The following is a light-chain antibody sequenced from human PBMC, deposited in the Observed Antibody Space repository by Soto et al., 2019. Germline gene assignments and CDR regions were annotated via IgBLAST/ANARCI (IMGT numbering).Light chain of an antibody. J-gene: IGKJ3*01. CDR2: GAS. Sequence: EIVMTQSPATLSVSPGERATLSCRASHSVSTNLAWYQQKPGQAPRLLIYGASTRATGVPARFSGSGSGTEFTLTISSLQSEDFATYYCQQANSFPFTFGPGTKVDIK. CDR3: QQANSFPFT. CDR1: HSVSTN. V-gene: IGKV3-15*01.